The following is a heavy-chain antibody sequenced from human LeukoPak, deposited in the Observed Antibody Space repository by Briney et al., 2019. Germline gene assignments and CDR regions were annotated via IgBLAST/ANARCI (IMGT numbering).Heavy chain of an antibody. CDR2: IYYSGST. V-gene: IGHV4-39*07. D-gene: IGHD3-10*01. CDR3: ARGDDFYGSGNYYNMYYFDY. CDR1: GDSGSISSTTYY. J-gene: IGHJ4*02. Sequence: PSETLSLTCTVPGDSGSISSTTYYWGWIRQPPGKGLEWIGSIYYSGSTYYNPSLKSRVTISVDTSKNQFSLKLSSVTAADTAVYYCARGDDFYGSGNYYNMYYFDYWGQGTLVTVSS.